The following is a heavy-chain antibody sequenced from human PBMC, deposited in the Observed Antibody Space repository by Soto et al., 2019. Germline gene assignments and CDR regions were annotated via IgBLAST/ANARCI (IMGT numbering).Heavy chain of an antibody. CDR3: ARVDAGQYYYYGMDV. CDR1: GGSISSYY. V-gene: IGHV4-59*01. J-gene: IGHJ6*02. D-gene: IGHD5-18*01. CDR2: IYYSGST. Sequence: SETLSLTCTVSGGSISSYYWSWIRQPPGKGLEWIGYIYYSGSTNYNPSLKSRVTISVDTSKNQFSLKLSSVTAADTAVYYCARVDAGQYYYYGMDVWGQGTTVTVSS.